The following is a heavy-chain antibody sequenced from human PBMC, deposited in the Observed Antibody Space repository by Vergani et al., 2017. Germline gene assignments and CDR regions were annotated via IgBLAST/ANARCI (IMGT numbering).Heavy chain of an antibody. CDR1: GFTFSSYA. V-gene: IGHV3-64*01. CDR2: ISSNGGST. J-gene: IGHJ3*02. Sequence: VQLVESGGGLVQPGGSLRLSCAASGFTFSSYAMHWVRQAPGKGLEYVSAISSNGGSTYYANSVKGRFTISRDNSKNTLYLQMGSLRAEDMAVYYCATGRGSRRAFDIWGQGTMVTVSS. D-gene: IGHD1-26*01. CDR3: ATGRGSRRAFDI.